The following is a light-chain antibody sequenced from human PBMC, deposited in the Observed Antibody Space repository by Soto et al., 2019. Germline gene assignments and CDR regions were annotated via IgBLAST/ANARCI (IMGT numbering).Light chain of an antibody. CDR3: QQYYSYPYT. V-gene: IGKV1-5*01. CDR2: DAS. Sequence: DIQMTQSPSTLSASVGDRVTITCRASQSIIRWLACYQQKPGKAPQALIYDASSLKSGVPSRFSGSGSGTDFTLTISCLQSEDFATYYCQQYYSYPYTFGQGTKVDIK. CDR1: QSIIRW. J-gene: IGKJ2*01.